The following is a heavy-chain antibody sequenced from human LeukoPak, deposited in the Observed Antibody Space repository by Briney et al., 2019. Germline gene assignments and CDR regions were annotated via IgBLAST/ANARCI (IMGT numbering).Heavy chain of an antibody. CDR2: IKSKSDGGTT. D-gene: IGHD1-26*01. CDR1: VFTVNNAW. J-gene: IGHJ6*04. CDR3: TTDRRREGIDYYYGMDV. V-gene: IGHV3-15*01. Sequence: GGSLRLSCAASVFTVNNAWMTWVRQAPGKGLEWAGRIKSKSDGGTTDYAVPVKGRFTISREDSKNTLYLQMDSLTVEDTAVYYCTTDRRREGIDYYYGMDVWGRGTTVTVSS.